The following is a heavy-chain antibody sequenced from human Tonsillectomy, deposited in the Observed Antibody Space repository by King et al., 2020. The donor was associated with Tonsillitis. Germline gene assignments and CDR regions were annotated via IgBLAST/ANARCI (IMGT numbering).Heavy chain of an antibody. CDR1: GFTVSSDG. D-gene: IGHD3-3*01. Sequence: GGGGGGGGGGLGLSCAASGFTVSSDGMHWVRQAPGKGLEWVAVIWYDGSNKYYADSVKGRFTLSRDNSTNTLYLQMNSLRAEDTAGYYCARDPPGFWSGLTRVGYYYGMDVWGQGTTVTVSS. CDR3: ARDPPGFWSGLTRVGYYYGMDV. J-gene: IGHJ6*02. V-gene: IGHV3-33*01. CDR2: IWYDGSNK.